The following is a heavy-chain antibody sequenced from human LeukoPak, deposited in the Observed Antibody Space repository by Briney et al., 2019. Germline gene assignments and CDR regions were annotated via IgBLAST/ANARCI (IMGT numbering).Heavy chain of an antibody. Sequence: PSETLSLTCAVYGGSFSGYYWSWIRQPPGKGLEWIGEINHSGSTNYNPSLKSRVTISVDTSKNQFSLKLSSVTAADTAVYYCARGGKQWLVLPRAFDIWGQGTMVTVSS. V-gene: IGHV4-34*01. CDR1: GGSFSGYY. CDR2: INHSGST. CDR3: ARGGKQWLVLPRAFDI. J-gene: IGHJ3*02. D-gene: IGHD6-19*01.